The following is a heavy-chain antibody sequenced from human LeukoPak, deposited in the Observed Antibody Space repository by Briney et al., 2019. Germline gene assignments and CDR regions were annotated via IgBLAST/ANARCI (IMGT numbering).Heavy chain of an antibody. D-gene: IGHD3-10*01. J-gene: IGHJ4*02. V-gene: IGHV5-51*01. Sequence: GESLKISCKGSGYSFTSYWIAWVRQMPGKGLEWMGIIYPGDSDTRYSPSFQGQVAISADKSISTAYLQWSSLKASDTAMYFCARTYMVRGVMHFDYWGQGTLVTVSS. CDR3: ARTYMVRGVMHFDY. CDR1: GYSFTSYW. CDR2: IYPGDSDT.